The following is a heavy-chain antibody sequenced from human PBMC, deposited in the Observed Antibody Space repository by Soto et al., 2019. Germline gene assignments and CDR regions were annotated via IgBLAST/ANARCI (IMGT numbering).Heavy chain of an antibody. Sequence: GGSLRLSCAASGFTFGDYWMHWVRQPPGKGPEWVSRMTGDGRTTQYADSVKGRFTASRDNAKSTLYLQMNSLRAEDTAVYYCAREPEMSAGYGMDVWGQGTTVTVSS. CDR3: AREPEMSAGYGMDV. CDR2: MTGDGRTT. D-gene: IGHD3-3*01. V-gene: IGHV3-74*03. CDR1: GFTFGDYW. J-gene: IGHJ6*02.